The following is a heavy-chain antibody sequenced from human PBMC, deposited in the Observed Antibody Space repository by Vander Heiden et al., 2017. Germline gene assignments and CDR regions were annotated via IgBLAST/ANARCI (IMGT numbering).Heavy chain of an antibody. D-gene: IGHD3-10*01. Sequence: EVQLLESGGGLVQPGGSLRPSCAASGFPFSSYAMSWVRQAPGKGLEWVSAISGSGGSTYYADSVKGRFTISRDNSKNTLYLQMNSLRAEDTAVYYCAKESGPWLEKFYWGQGTLVTVSS. V-gene: IGHV3-23*01. J-gene: IGHJ4*02. CDR1: GFPFSSYA. CDR3: AKESGPWLEKFY. CDR2: ISGSGGST.